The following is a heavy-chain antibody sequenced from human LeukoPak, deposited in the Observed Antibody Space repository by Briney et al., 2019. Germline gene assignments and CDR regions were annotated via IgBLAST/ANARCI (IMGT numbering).Heavy chain of an antibody. CDR2: IIPIFGTA. V-gene: IGHV1-69*06. CDR1: RGTVSRYA. J-gene: IGHJ4*02. CDR3: ASQIGDSSSPPD. D-gene: IGHD6-13*01. Sequence: GASVKNSCKASRGTVSRYAISWVRAAPGQGLEWMGVIIPIFGTANYAQKFQGRVTITADKSTSTAYMELSSLRSEDTAVYYCASQIGDSSSPPDWGQGTLVTVSS.